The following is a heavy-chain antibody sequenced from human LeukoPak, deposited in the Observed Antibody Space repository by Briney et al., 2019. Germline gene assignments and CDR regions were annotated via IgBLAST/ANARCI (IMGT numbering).Heavy chain of an antibody. CDR2: IRSKAYGGTT. V-gene: IGHV3-49*03. J-gene: IGHJ4*02. D-gene: IGHD6-13*01. CDR3: ARDLAAAGEPDY. CDR1: GFTFGDYG. Sequence: GGSLRLSCTASGFTFGDYGLTWFRQAPGKGLEWVGFIRSKAYGGTTEYAASVKGRFTISRDDSKGIAYLQMNSLKTEDTAVYYCARDLAAAGEPDYWGQGTLVTVSS.